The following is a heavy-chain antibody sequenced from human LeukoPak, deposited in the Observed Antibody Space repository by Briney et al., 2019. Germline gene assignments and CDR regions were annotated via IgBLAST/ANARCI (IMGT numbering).Heavy chain of an antibody. CDR3: ARESGYSSSEFNY. Sequence: GASVKVSCKASGYTFTGYYMHWVRQAPGQGLEWMGWINPNSGGTNYAQKFQGRVTMTRDTSISTAYMELSRLRSDDTAVYYCARESGYSSSEFNYWGQGTLVTVSS. CDR2: INPNSGGT. V-gene: IGHV1-2*02. D-gene: IGHD6-13*01. CDR1: GYTFTGYY. J-gene: IGHJ4*02.